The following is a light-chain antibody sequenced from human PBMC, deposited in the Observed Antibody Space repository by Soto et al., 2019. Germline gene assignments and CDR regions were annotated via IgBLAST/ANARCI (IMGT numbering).Light chain of an antibody. CDR1: QSISGY. Sequence: DIQMTQSPSSLSASVGDRVTITCRASQSISGYLNWYQQKAGKAPKLLIFAASNVQSGVPSRFSGRASGTGLTLTISSLQPEDFATYYCQQIYSSPPTFGQGTKVEIK. CDR2: AAS. V-gene: IGKV1-39*01. J-gene: IGKJ1*01. CDR3: QQIYSSPPT.